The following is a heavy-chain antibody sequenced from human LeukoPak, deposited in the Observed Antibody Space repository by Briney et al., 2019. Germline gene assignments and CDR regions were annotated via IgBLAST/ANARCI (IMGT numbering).Heavy chain of an antibody. J-gene: IGHJ5*02. CDR2: IYHSGST. V-gene: IGHV4-38-2*01. Sequence: SETLSLTCAVSGYSISSGYYWGWIRQPPGKGLEGIGSIYHSGSTYYNPSLKSRVTISVDTSKNQFSLKLSSVTAADTAVYYSARVGRFLEWFRGAFDPWGQGTLVTVSS. CDR3: ARVGRFLEWFRGAFDP. CDR1: GYSISSGYY. D-gene: IGHD3-3*01.